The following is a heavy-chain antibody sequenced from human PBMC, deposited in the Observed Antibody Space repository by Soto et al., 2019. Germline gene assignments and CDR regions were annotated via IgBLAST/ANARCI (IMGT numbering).Heavy chain of an antibody. CDR3: ARGNWNDVPYYYGMDV. V-gene: IGHV4-30-4*01. CDR2: IYYSGST. J-gene: IGHJ6*02. Sequence: QVQLQESGPGLVKPSQTLSLTCTVSGGSISSGNYYWSWIRQPPGKGLEWIGYIYYSGSTYYNPSLKSRVTISVDTSKNQFSLKLSSVTAADTAVYYCARGNWNDVPYYYGMDVWGQGTTVTVSS. D-gene: IGHD1-1*01. CDR1: GGSISSGNYY.